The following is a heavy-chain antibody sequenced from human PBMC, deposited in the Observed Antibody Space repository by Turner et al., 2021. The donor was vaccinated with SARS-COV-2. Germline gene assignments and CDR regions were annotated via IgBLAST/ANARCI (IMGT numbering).Heavy chain of an antibody. Sequence: QVQLVQSGAEVTKPGASVKVSCKASGYTFSGYYMHWVRQAPGQGLEWMGWINPNSGDTNYAKKFQGRVTMTRDTSISTAYMELSRLRSDDTAVYYCSTDTYGTLWGQGTLVTVSS. V-gene: IGHV1-2*02. D-gene: IGHD3-10*01. CDR3: STDTYGTL. CDR1: GYTFSGYY. CDR2: INPNSGDT. J-gene: IGHJ4*02.